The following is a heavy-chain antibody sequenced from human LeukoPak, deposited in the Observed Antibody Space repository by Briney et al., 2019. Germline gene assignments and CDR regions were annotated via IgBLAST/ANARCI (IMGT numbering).Heavy chain of an antibody. Sequence: ASETLSLTCAVSGYSISSGYYWGWIRQPPGKGLGWIGSIYHSGSTYYNPSLKSRVTISVDTSKNQFSLKLSSVTAADTAVYYCARHPTKYGGNDYWGQGTLVTVSS. CDR2: IYHSGST. CDR3: ARHPTKYGGNDY. V-gene: IGHV4-38-2*01. CDR1: GYSISSGYY. J-gene: IGHJ4*02. D-gene: IGHD4-23*01.